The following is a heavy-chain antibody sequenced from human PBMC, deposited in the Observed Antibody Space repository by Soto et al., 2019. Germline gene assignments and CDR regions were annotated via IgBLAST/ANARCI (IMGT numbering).Heavy chain of an antibody. CDR1: GYTFTGYY. CDR2: INPNGGGT. CDR3: AREGIAARIATD. J-gene: IGHJ4*02. V-gene: IGHV1-2*02. Sequence: QVQVVQSGAEVKKPGASVKVSCKASGYTFTGYYLHWVRQAPGQGLEWLGWINPNGGGTNYAQDFQGRITMTRDASINTAYLEVTRLGSEDTAVYYCAREGIAARIATDWGQGTLVSVSS. D-gene: IGHD6-6*01.